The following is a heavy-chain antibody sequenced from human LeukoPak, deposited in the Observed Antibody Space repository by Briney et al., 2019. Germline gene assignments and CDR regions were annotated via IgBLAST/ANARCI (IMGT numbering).Heavy chain of an antibody. D-gene: IGHD5-24*01. V-gene: IGHV1-8*01. Sequence: ASVKVSCKASGYTFTSYDINWVRQATGQGLEWMGWMNPNSGNTGYAQKFQGRVTMTRNTSISTAYMELSSLRSEDTAVYYCARGTRRDGYNTLRYWGQGTLVTVSS. CDR2: MNPNSGNT. CDR1: GYTFTSYD. CDR3: ARGTRRDGYNTLRY. J-gene: IGHJ4*02.